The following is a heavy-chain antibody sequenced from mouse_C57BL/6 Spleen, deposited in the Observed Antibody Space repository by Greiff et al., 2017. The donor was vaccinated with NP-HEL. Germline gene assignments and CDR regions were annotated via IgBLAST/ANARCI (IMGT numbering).Heavy chain of an antibody. J-gene: IGHJ3*01. V-gene: IGHV1-22*01. D-gene: IGHD2-4*01. CDR1: GYTFTDYN. CDR3: EIDYDSFAY. Sequence: EVKLQQSGPELVKPGASVKMSCKASGYTFTDYNMHWVKQSHGKSLEWIGYINPNNGGTSYNQKFKGKATLTVNKSSSTAYMELRSLTSEDSAVYYCEIDYDSFAYWGQGTLVTVSA. CDR2: INPNNGGT.